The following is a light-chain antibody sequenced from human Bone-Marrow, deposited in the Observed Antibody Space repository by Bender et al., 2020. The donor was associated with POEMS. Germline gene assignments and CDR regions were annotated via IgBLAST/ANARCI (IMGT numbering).Light chain of an antibody. Sequence: QSVLTQPPSASGTPGQRVTISCSGGSSNIGAHAVNWYQHLPGTAPKLLIYSSHRRPSEVPDRFSGSRSGTSACLAISGLQSEDEADYYCAVWDDSLNGWVFGGRTKLTVL. J-gene: IGLJ3*02. CDR2: SSH. V-gene: IGLV1-44*01. CDR1: SSNIGAHA. CDR3: AVWDDSLNGWV.